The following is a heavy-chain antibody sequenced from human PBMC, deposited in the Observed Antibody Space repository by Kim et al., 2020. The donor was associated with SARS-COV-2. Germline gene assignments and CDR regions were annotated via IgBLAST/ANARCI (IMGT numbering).Heavy chain of an antibody. Sequence: GGSLRLSCAASGFTFSSYSMNWVRQAPGKGLEWVSSISSSSSYIYYADSVKGRFTISRDNAKNSLYLQMNSLRAEDTAVYYCARDYFLPQASHDYYYMDVWGKGTTVTVSS. CDR3: ARDYFLPQASHDYYYMDV. CDR2: ISSSSSYI. V-gene: IGHV3-21*01. D-gene: IGHD3-9*01. CDR1: GFTFSSYS. J-gene: IGHJ6*03.